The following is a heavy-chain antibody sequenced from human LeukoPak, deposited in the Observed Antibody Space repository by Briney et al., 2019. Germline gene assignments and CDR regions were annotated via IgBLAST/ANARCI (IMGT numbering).Heavy chain of an antibody. V-gene: IGHV3-7*01. CDR1: GFTLSNYW. CDR2: IKQGGSDK. CDR3: ARDPFDL. J-gene: IGHJ5*02. Sequence: GGSLRLSCEASGFTLSNYWMTWVRQAPGKGLEWVATIKQGGSDKFYVDSVKGRFTISGDNAKNSLFLEMNSLRVEDTAVYYCARDPFDLWGQGTRVNVSS.